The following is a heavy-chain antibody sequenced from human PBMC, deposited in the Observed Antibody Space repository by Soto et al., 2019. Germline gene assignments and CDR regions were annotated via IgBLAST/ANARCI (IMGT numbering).Heavy chain of an antibody. V-gene: IGHV3-23*01. D-gene: IGHD3-10*01. CDR3: AKDYYGSGRKGGMDV. CDR1: GFTFSSYA. J-gene: IGHJ6*02. CDR2: ISGSGGST. Sequence: PGGSLRLSCAASGFTFSSYAMSWVRQAPGQGLEWVSAISGSGGSTYYADSVKGRFTISRDNSKNTLYLQMNSLRAEDTAVYYCAKDYYGSGRKGGMDVWGQGTTVTVSS.